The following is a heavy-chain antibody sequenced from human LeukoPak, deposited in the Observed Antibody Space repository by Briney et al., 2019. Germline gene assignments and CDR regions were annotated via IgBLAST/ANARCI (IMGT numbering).Heavy chain of an antibody. CDR1: GFTFSSYA. Sequence: HPGGSLRLSCAASGFTFSSYAMPWVRQAPGKGLEWVAVISYDGSNKYYADSVKGRFTISRDNSKNTLYLQMNSLRAEDTAVYYCARLAAAGLVYYGMDVWGQGTTVTVSS. D-gene: IGHD6-13*01. J-gene: IGHJ6*02. CDR3: ARLAAAGLVYYGMDV. V-gene: IGHV3-30-3*01. CDR2: ISYDGSNK.